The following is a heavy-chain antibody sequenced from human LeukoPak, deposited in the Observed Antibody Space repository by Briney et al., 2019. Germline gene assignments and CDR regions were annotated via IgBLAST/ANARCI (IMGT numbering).Heavy chain of an antibody. V-gene: IGHV3-13*04. D-gene: IGHD1-26*01. CDR3: ARGSGSHFDY. CDR2: IGAADDT. J-gene: IGHJ4*02. CDR1: GFTFSNYD. Sequence: GGSLRLSCAASGFTFSNYDMFWVRQTTGKGLEWVSTIGAADDTYYPGSVRGRFTISRESAKDSLYLQMSSLRAGDTAVYYCARGSGSHFDYWGQGTLVTVSS.